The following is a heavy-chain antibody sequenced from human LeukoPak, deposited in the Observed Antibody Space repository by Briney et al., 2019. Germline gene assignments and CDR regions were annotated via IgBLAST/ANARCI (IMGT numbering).Heavy chain of an antibody. CDR3: ARDYSGFDY. CDR2: INAGNGNT. J-gene: IGHJ4*02. CDR1: GYIFTTYA. Sequence: ASVTVSCKTSGYIFTTYAIHWVRQAPGRGLEWMGWINAGNGNTKYSQKFQGRVTITRDTSASTAYMELSSLRSEDTAVYYCARDYSGFDYWGQGTLVTVSS. V-gene: IGHV1-3*01. D-gene: IGHD4-11*01.